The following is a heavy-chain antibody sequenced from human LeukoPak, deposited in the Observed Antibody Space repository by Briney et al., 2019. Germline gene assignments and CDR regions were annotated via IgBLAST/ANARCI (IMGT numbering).Heavy chain of an antibody. V-gene: IGHV3-74*01. J-gene: IGHJ6*03. Sequence: GGSLRLSCAASGFTFSSYWMHWVRQAPGKGLVWVSRINSDGNSTTYADSVKGRFTISRDNAKNSLYLQMNSLRAEDTALYFCARDPYSGNYGNYYYYYMDVWGKGTTVTISS. D-gene: IGHD1-26*01. CDR3: ARDPYSGNYGNYYYYYMDV. CDR1: GFTFSSYW. CDR2: INSDGNST.